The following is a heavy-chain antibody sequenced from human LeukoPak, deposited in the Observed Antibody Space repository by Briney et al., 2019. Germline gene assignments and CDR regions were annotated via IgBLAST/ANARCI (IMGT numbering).Heavy chain of an antibody. J-gene: IGHJ5*02. D-gene: IGHD4-23*01. Sequence: SETLSFTCNVSGGSISSSSYYWSWIRQPPGKGLEWIGEINHSGSTNYNPSLKSRVTISVDTSKNQFSLKLSSVTAADTAVYYCARTISRYGGKGFDPWGQGTLVTVSS. CDR2: INHSGST. CDR1: GGSISSSSYY. V-gene: IGHV4-39*07. CDR3: ARTISRYGGKGFDP.